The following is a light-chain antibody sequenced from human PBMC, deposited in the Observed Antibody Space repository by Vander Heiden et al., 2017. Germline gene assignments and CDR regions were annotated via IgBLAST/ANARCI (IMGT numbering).Light chain of an antibody. J-gene: IGLJ3*02. V-gene: IGLV8-61*01. CDR1: SGSVSTSYF. CDR3: VLYMNSDIWV. Sequence: TVVTQEPSLSVSPGGAVTLTCGLSSGSVSTSYFPSWFQQTPGQSPRTLIYSTNNRSSGVPDRFSGSILGNKAALTITGAQADDEGDYYCVLYMNSDIWVFGGGTKLTVL. CDR2: STN.